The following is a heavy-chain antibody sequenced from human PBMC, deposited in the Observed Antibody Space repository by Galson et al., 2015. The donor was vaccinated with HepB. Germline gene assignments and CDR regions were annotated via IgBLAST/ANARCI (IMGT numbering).Heavy chain of an antibody. CDR1: GYSFPSYW. V-gene: IGHV5-10-1*01. Sequence: QSGAEVKKPGESLRISCKGSGYSFPSYWISWVRQMPGKGLEWMGRIDPSDSYSNYSPSFQGHVTISADKSSSTAYLQWSSLKASDTAMYYCARHDYYDTSGSCDAFDIWGRGTMVTVSS. J-gene: IGHJ3*02. CDR3: ARHDYYDTSGSCDAFDI. CDR2: IDPSDSYS. D-gene: IGHD3-22*01.